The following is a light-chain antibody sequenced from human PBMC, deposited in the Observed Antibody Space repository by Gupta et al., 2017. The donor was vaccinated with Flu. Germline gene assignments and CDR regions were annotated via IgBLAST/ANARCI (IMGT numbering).Light chain of an antibody. V-gene: IGKV1-5*03. CDR3: QQDPSFST. J-gene: IGKJ1*01. CDR2: ESS. Sequence: DIQVTQSPSTLSASVGDRVTITCRASQSISSRLAWYQQKPGKAPNLLIYESSTLESGVTSRFSGRGAGRGFTLTSTSRQRDDCAIYYCQQDPSFSTFGQGTXVEIK. CDR1: QSISSR.